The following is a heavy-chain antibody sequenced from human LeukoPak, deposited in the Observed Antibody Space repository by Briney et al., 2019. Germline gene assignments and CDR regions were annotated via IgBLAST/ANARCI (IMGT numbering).Heavy chain of an antibody. CDR1: GFIFSSYS. Sequence: GGSLRLSCAAFGFIFSSYSMNWVRQAPGKGLEWVSYISSSSSTIYYADSVKGRFTISRDNAKNSLYLQMNSLRAEDTAVYYCARVIGGNSRSLGYWGQGTLVTVSS. V-gene: IGHV3-48*04. CDR2: ISSSSSTI. J-gene: IGHJ4*02. D-gene: IGHD4-23*01. CDR3: ARVIGGNSRSLGY.